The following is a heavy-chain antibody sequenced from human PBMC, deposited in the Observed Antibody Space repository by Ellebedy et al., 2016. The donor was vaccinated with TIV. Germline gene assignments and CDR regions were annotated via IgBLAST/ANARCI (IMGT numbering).Heavy chain of an antibody. D-gene: IGHD6-13*01. Sequence: AASVKVSCKASGYTFTSYYMHWVRQAPGQGLEWMGIIDPSGATTDYAQKFQGRVTMTRDTSTRTAYMELSSLRSEDTAMYYCAAYSGSWYGGGDDYWGQGTLVTVSS. CDR2: IDPSGATT. V-gene: IGHV1-46*01. CDR3: AAYSGSWYGGGDDY. J-gene: IGHJ4*02. CDR1: GYTFTSYY.